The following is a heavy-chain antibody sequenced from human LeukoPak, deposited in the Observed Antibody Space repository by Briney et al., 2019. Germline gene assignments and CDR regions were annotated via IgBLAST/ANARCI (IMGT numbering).Heavy chain of an antibody. CDR3: ARRFVLLWFGELFYDY. CDR1: GGSISSSSYY. J-gene: IGHJ4*02. V-gene: IGHV4-39*01. Sequence: SETLSLTCTVSGGSISSSSYYWGWIRRPPGKGLEWIGSIYYSGSTYYNPSLKSRVTISVDTSKNQFSLKLSSVAAADTAVYYCARRFVLLWFGELFYDYWGQGTLVTVSS. CDR2: IYYSGST. D-gene: IGHD3-10*01.